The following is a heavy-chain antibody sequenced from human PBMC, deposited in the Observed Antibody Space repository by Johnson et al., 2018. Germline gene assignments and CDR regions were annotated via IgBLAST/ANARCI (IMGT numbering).Heavy chain of an antibody. CDR1: GFTFSSYG. J-gene: IGHJ6*02. Sequence: VQLVESGGGVVQPGRSLRLSCAASGFTFSSYGMHWVRQAPGKGLEWVAVISYDGSNKYYADSVKGRFTISRDNSKNTLYLQMNSLRAEDTAVYYCGNWGSTTMVRGVIKTPYGMDVWGQGTTVTVSS. V-gene: IGHV3-30*18. CDR2: ISYDGSNK. D-gene: IGHD3-10*01. CDR3: GNWGSTTMVRGVIKTPYGMDV.